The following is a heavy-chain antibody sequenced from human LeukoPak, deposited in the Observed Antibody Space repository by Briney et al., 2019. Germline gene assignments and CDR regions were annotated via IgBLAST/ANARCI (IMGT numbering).Heavy chain of an antibody. CDR1: GGTFSSYA. J-gene: IGHJ6*02. V-gene: IGHV1-24*01. CDR2: FDPEDGET. D-gene: IGHD4-17*01. Sequence: GSSVKVSCKASGGTFSSYAISWVRQAPGQGLEWMGGFDPEDGETIYAQKFQGRVTMTEDTSTDTAYMELSSLRSEDTAVYYCATDPLYGDYPNGYYGMDVWGQGTTVTVSS. CDR3: ATDPLYGDYPNGYYGMDV.